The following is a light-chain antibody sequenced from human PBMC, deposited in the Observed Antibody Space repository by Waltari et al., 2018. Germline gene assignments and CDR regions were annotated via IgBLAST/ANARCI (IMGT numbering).Light chain of an antibody. CDR2: NNN. V-gene: IGLV1-47*01. J-gene: IGLJ2*01. CDR1: YSNLGSNY. CDR3: AAWDDNLRGV. Sequence: QSVLTQPPSASGTPGQRVTISCSGSYSNLGSNYVYWYQQPPGTAPKLLIFNNNPRPPGVPDPFSGPKSGTPASLAIRGLRSGDGAGYYCAAWDDNLRGVFGGGTRLAV.